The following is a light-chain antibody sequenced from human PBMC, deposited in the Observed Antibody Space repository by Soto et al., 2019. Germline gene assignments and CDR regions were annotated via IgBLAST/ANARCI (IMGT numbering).Light chain of an antibody. CDR1: SSDVVTYNL. Sequence: QSVLTQPASVSGSRGQSISMSCTGTSSDVVTYNLVSWYQQHPGKAPTVLIYEGTKRPSGVSNRFSGSKSGNTASLTISGLQTEDEADYYCYSFAGSTTFSYVFGPGTKVTVL. CDR3: YSFAGSTTFSYV. V-gene: IGLV2-23*03. CDR2: EGT. J-gene: IGLJ1*01.